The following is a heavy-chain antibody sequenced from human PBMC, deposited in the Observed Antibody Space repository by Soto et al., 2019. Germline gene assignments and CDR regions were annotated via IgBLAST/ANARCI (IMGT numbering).Heavy chain of an antibody. CDR2: ISGSGGST. J-gene: IGHJ1*01. V-gene: IGHV3-23*01. CDR1: GFTFSSYA. CDR3: AKDSDLGSSSGESYDH. Sequence: GGSLRLSCAASGFTFSSYAMSWVRQAPGKGLEWVSAISGSGGSTYYADSVKGRFTISRDNSKNTLYLQMNSLRAEDTAVYYCAKDSDLGSSSGESYDHWGQRTSVTGSS. D-gene: IGHD6-19*01.